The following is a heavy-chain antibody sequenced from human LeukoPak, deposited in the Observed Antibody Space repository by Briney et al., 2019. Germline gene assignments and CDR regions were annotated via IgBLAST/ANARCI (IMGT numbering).Heavy chain of an antibody. CDR1: GYTFTSYG. CDR2: ISAYNGNT. Sequence: EASVKVSCKASGYTFTSYGISWVRQAPGQGLEWMGWISAYNGNTNYAQKLQGRVTMTTDTSTSTAYMELRSLRSDDTAVYYCARDITRITMVRGVMARPNFDYWGQGTLVTVSS. CDR3: ARDITRITMVRGVMARPNFDY. J-gene: IGHJ4*02. D-gene: IGHD3-10*01. V-gene: IGHV1-18*01.